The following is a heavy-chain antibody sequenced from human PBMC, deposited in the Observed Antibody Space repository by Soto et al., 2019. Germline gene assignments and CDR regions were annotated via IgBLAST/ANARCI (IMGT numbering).Heavy chain of an antibody. CDR1: GASLNLYW. Sequence: SKPLSLTSTVSGASLNLYWWNWIRQSPERGPEWIAEINHSGDTKYNAALKSRVTISLDTSSKQFSLTMTSVTAADTGVYYCPGAPNGSGGEAFKIWDEETQVTV. CDR3: PGAPNGSGGEAFKI. V-gene: IGHV4-34*07. D-gene: IGHD2-15*01. CDR2: INHSGDT. J-gene: IGHJ3*02.